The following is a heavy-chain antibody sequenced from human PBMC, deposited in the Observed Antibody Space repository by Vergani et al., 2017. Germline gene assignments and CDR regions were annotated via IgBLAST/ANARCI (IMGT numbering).Heavy chain of an antibody. CDR3: ARVNTETNGHLYYYYYMDV. D-gene: IGHD4-11*01. CDR1: GGSFTSYH. J-gene: IGHJ6*03. Sequence: QVQLQQWGGGLLKPSETLSLTCVVNGGSFTSYHWTWIRQSPGEGLGWVGDHDHTGRPDYNPSLKSRLTMSVDKSRNQFSLTLNSVTATDTAIYFCARVNTETNGHLYYYYYMDVWGQGTAVTVS. V-gene: IGHV4-34*01. CDR2: HDHTGRP.